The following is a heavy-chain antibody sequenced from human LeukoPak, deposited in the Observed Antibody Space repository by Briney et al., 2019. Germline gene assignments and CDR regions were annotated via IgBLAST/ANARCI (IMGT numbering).Heavy chain of an antibody. J-gene: IGHJ5*02. D-gene: IGHD6-19*01. V-gene: IGHV3-74*01. CDR3: ARDPGSSGWSRFDP. Sequence: PGGSLRLSCAASGFIFGSYWMHWVRQAPGKGPVWVSRINSDGSSTSYADSVKGRFTISRDNAKNTLYLQMNSLRAEDTAVYYCARDPGSSGWSRFDPWGQGTLVSVSS. CDR2: INSDGSST. CDR1: GFIFGSYW.